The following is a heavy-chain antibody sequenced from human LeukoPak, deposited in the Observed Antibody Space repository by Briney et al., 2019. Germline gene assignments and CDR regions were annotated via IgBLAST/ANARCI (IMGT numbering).Heavy chain of an antibody. D-gene: IGHD6-13*01. J-gene: IGHJ4*02. CDR1: GFTFSSYS. V-gene: IGHV3-48*04. CDR3: ASPESDSSSWAFDY. Sequence: GGSLRLSCAASGFTFSSYSMNWVRQAPGKGLEWVSYISSSSSTIYYADSVKGRFTISRDNAKNSLYLQMNSLRAEDTAVYYCASPESDSSSWAFDYWGQGTLVTVSS. CDR2: ISSSSSTI.